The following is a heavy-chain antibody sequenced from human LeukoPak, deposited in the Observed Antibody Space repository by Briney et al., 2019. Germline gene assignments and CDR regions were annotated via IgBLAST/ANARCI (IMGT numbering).Heavy chain of an antibody. D-gene: IGHD1-7*01. V-gene: IGHV1-8*01. CDR3: ARTVEDWNYPYYYYYMDV. Sequence: ASVTVSCKASGYTFTSYDINWVRQATGQGLEWMGWMNPNSGNTGYAQKFQGRVTMTRNTSISTAYMELSSLRSEDTAVYYCARTVEDWNYPYYYYYMDVWGKGTTVTVSS. J-gene: IGHJ6*03. CDR2: MNPNSGNT. CDR1: GYTFTSYD.